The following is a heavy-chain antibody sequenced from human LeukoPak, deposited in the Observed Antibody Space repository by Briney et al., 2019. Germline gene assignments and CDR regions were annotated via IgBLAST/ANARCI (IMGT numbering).Heavy chain of an antibody. J-gene: IGHJ4*02. CDR2: ISGSGGST. CDR1: GFTYSSYA. Sequence: PGGSLRLSCAAPGFTYSSYAMSWVRQAPGKGLEWVSAISGSGGSTYYADSVKGRFTISRDTSKNTLYLQMNSLRAEDTAVYYCAKDGIQLWLRAHFDYWGQGTLVTASS. D-gene: IGHD5-18*01. CDR3: AKDGIQLWLRAHFDY. V-gene: IGHV3-23*01.